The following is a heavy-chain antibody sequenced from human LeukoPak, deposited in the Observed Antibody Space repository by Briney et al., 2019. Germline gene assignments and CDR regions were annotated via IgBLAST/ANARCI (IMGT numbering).Heavy chain of an antibody. D-gene: IGHD6-25*01. V-gene: IGHV3-7*01. J-gene: IGHJ6*04. CDR1: GFMFSSYW. Sequence: QPGGSLRLSCAASGFMFSSYWMSWVRQAPGKGLECVADIKEDGSEKSYVDSVKGRFTISRDNAKNSLYLQMNSLRAEDTAVYYCARDGTPIHGSGWVYMDVWGKGTTVTTSS. CDR3: ARDGTPIHGSGWVYMDV. CDR2: IKEDGSEK.